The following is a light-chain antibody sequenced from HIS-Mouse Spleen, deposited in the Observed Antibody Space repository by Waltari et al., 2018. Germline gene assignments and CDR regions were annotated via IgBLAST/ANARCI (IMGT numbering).Light chain of an antibody. Sequence: QSALTQPASVSGSPGQSNHIPCPVTSSGGGCCKYVSVYQQHPGKAPKLMIYDVSNRPSGVSNRFSGSKSGNTASLTISGLQAEDEADYYCSSYTSSSTLDVFGTGTKVTVL. V-gene: IGLV2-14*03. CDR3: SSYTSSSTLDV. CDR1: SSGGGCCKY. CDR2: DVS. J-gene: IGLJ1*01.